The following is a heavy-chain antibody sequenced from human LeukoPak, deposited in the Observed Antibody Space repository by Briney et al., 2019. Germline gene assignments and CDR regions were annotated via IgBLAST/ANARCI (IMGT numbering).Heavy chain of an antibody. Sequence: GRSLRLSCAASGFTFDDYAMHWVRQAPGKGLEWVAVISYDGSNKYYADSVKGRFTISRDNSKNTLYLQMNSLRAEDTAVYYCAKLAYCGGDCYSRDLEIFDYWGQGTLVTVSS. V-gene: IGHV3-30*18. CDR1: GFTFDDYA. CDR3: AKLAYCGGDCYSRDLEIFDY. D-gene: IGHD2-21*02. J-gene: IGHJ4*02. CDR2: ISYDGSNK.